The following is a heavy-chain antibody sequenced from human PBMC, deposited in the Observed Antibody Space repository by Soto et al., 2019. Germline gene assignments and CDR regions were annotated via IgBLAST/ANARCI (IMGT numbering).Heavy chain of an antibody. CDR1: GGSISSGDYY. V-gene: IGHV4-30-4*01. CDR2: IYYSGST. J-gene: IGHJ6*02. Sequence: SETLSLTCTVSGGSISSGDYYWSWIRQPPGKGLEWIGYIYYSGSTYYNPSLKSRVTISVDTSKNQFSLKLSSATAADTAVYYCARGSMVRGVLRDYYYGMDVWGQGTTVTVSS. D-gene: IGHD3-10*01. CDR3: ARGSMVRGVLRDYYYGMDV.